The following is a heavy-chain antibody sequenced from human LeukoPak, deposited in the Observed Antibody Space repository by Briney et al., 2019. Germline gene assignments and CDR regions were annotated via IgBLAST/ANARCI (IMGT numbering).Heavy chain of an antibody. J-gene: IGHJ4*02. CDR2: IYHSGST. Sequence: PSETLSLTCAVSGYSISSGYYWGWIRQPPGKGLEWIGSIYHSGSTYYNPSLKSRVTISVDTSKNQFSLKLSFVTAVDTAVYYCARHVTSIAAAGTVDYWGQGTLVTVSS. D-gene: IGHD6-13*01. V-gene: IGHV4-38-2*01. CDR1: GYSISSGYY. CDR3: ARHVTSIAAAGTVDY.